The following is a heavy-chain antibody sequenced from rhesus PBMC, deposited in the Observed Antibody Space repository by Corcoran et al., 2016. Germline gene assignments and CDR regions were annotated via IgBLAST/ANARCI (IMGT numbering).Heavy chain of an antibody. Sequence: QLQLQESGPGLAKPSETLSLTCAVSGGSISSNYWSWIRQPPGKGLEWIGRISGSGGSTDYNPSLKSRVTISTDTSKSQFSLKLSAVTAADTAVYYCAREVGCGLDSWGQGVVVTVSS. CDR3: AREVGCGLDS. D-gene: IGHD3-34*01. J-gene: IGHJ6*01. CDR1: GGSISSNY. V-gene: IGHV4-173*01. CDR2: ISGSGGST.